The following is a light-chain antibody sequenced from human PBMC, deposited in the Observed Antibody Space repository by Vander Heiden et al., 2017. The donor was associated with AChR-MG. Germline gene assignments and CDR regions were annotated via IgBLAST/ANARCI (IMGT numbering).Light chain of an antibody. Sequence: DIQMTQSPSSLSASVGDRVTLTCRASQGMSNYLAWYQQKPGQVPKLLIYAASTLQSGVPSRFSGSGSGTDFTLTISSLQPEDVATYYCQKYKNALALTFGGGTKVEIK. CDR2: AAS. V-gene: IGKV1-27*01. CDR3: QKYKNALALT. CDR1: QGMSNY. J-gene: IGKJ4*01.